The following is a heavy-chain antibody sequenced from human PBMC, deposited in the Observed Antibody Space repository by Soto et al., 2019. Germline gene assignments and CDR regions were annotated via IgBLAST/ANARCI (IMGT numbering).Heavy chain of an antibody. CDR3: ARDQIAVATYYYYGMDV. Sequence: SETLSRTCTVSGGSISSGGYYWSWIRQHPGKGLEWIGYIYYSGSTYYNPSLKSRVTISVDTSKNQFSLKLSSVTAADTAVYYCARDQIAVATYYYYGMDVWRQGTTVTVSS. CDR2: IYYSGST. V-gene: IGHV4-31*03. J-gene: IGHJ6*02. D-gene: IGHD6-19*01. CDR1: GGSISSGGYY.